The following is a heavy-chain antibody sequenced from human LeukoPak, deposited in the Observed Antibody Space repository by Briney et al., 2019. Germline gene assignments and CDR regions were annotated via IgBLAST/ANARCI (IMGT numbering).Heavy chain of an antibody. CDR2: INPNSGDT. V-gene: IGHV1-2*02. CDR3: ARVAGVSYNYFDS. J-gene: IGHJ4*02. D-gene: IGHD1-26*01. Sequence: ASVKVSCKASGYTFTGYYMHWVRQAPGQGLEWMGWINPNSGDTNYAQNLQDRVTMTTDTSTSTAYMELRSLRSDDTAVYFCARVAGVSYNYFDSWGQGTLVTVSS. CDR1: GYTFTGYY.